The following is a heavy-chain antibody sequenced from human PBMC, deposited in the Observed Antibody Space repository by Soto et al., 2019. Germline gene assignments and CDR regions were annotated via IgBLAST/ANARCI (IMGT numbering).Heavy chain of an antibody. D-gene: IGHD3-22*01. CDR3: ARDYYYDSSGYPDVYYFDY. CDR1: GDSVSSNSAA. V-gene: IGHV6-1*01. J-gene: IGHJ4*02. Sequence: SQTLSLTCAISGDSVSSNSAAWNWIRQSPSRGLEWLGRTYYRSKWYNDYAVSVKSRITINPDTSKNQFSLQLNSVTPEDTAVYYCARDYYYDSSGYPDVYYFDYWGQGTLVTVSS. CDR2: TYYRSKWYN.